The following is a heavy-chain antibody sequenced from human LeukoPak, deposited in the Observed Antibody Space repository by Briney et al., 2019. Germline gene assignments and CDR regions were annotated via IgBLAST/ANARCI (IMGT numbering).Heavy chain of an antibody. CDR3: ARVRGIAARGYYFDY. D-gene: IGHD6-6*01. CDR1: GYTFTSYA. J-gene: IGHJ4*02. V-gene: IGHV1-3*01. CDR2: INAGNGNT. Sequence: ASVKLSCKASGYTFTSYAMHWVRQAPGQRLEWMGWINAGNGNTKYSQKFQGRVTITRDTSASTAYMELSSLRSEDTAVYYCARVRGIAARGYYFDYWGQGTLVTVS.